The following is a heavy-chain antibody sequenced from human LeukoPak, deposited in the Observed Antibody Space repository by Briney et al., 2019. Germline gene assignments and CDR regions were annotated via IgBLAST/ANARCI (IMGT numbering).Heavy chain of an antibody. CDR2: ISSSSSYI. V-gene: IGHV3-21*04. J-gene: IGHJ3*02. CDR1: GFTFSTYS. Sequence: GGSLRLSCAASGFTFSTYSMNWVRQAPGKGLEWVSSISSSSSYIYYANSVKGRFTISRDNARKSLFLQMNSLRAEDTALYYCARVRGGNRGDAFDIWGQGTMVTVSS. D-gene: IGHD4-23*01. CDR3: ARVRGGNRGDAFDI.